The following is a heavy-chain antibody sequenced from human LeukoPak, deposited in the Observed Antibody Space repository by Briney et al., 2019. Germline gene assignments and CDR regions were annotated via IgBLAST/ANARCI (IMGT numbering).Heavy chain of an antibody. CDR2: INHSGST. CDR1: GGSISSSNW. CDR3: AGTYCSSTSCLRFVRRTNWFDP. Sequence: SETLSLTCAVSGGSISSSNWWSWVRQPPGKGLEWIGEINHSGSTNYNPSLKSRVTISVDTSKNQFSLKLSSVTAADTAVYYCAGTYCSSTSCLRFVRRTNWFDPWGQGTLVTVSS. D-gene: IGHD2-2*01. V-gene: IGHV4-4*02. J-gene: IGHJ5*02.